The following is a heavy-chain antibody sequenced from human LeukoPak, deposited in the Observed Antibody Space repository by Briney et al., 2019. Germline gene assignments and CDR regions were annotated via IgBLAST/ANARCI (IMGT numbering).Heavy chain of an antibody. CDR2: IYPGDSDT. Sequence: GESLKISCKGSGYSFTRHWIGWVRQMPGKGLEWMGIIYPGDSDTRYSPSFQGQVTISADKSISTAYLQWSSLKASDTAMYYCARDCAYCGGDSRGWAFDIWGQGTMVTVSS. J-gene: IGHJ3*02. CDR1: GYSFTRHW. D-gene: IGHD2-21*02. CDR3: ARDCAYCGGDSRGWAFDI. V-gene: IGHV5-51*01.